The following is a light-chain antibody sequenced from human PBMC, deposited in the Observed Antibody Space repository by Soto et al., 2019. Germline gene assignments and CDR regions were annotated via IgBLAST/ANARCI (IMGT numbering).Light chain of an antibody. Sequence: ETVMTQSPATLSVSPGERATLSCRASQTITNNLAWYQQRPGQAPRLLIDGASTRATGIPARFSGSGSGTEFTLTISSLQSEDFAIYYCQQYNNWPPYTFGQGTKLEIK. CDR2: GAS. V-gene: IGKV3-15*01. J-gene: IGKJ2*01. CDR1: QTITNN. CDR3: QQYNNWPPYT.